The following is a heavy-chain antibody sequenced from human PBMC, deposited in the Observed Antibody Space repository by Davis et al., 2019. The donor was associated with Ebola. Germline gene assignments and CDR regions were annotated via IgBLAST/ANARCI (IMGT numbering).Heavy chain of an antibody. J-gene: IGHJ6*02. CDR3: ARDPHGYYYYGMDV. Sequence: GESLKISCAASGFTFSSYAMHWVRQAPGKGLEWVAVISYDGSNKYYADSVKGRFTISRDNSKNTLYLQMNSLRAEDTAVYYCARDPHGYYYYGMDVWGQGTTVTVSS. CDR2: ISYDGSNK. CDR1: GFTFSSYA. V-gene: IGHV3-30-3*01.